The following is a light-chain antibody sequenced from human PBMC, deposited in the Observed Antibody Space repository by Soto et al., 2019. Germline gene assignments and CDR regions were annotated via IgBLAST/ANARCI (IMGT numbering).Light chain of an antibody. CDR3: QQYGSSSWT. CDR2: GAS. Sequence: EIVLTQSPGTLSLSPGERATLSCRASQSVSSSYLAWYQQKPGQAPRLLIYGASSRATGIPDRFSGSGSETDVTLTISRLEPEDFAVYYCQQYGSSSWTFGQGTKVEIK. CDR1: QSVSSSY. V-gene: IGKV3-20*01. J-gene: IGKJ1*01.